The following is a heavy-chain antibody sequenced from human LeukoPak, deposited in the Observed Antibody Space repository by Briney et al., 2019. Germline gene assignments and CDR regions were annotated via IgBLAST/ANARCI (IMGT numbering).Heavy chain of an antibody. CDR1: GFTFSSFT. D-gene: IGHD6-6*01. CDR3: ARHSSSSSYYYYYGMDV. V-gene: IGHV3-21*01. CDR2: ISSTSTYI. Sequence: GGSLRLSCAASGFTFSSFTMNWVRQAPGKGLEWVSSISSTSTYIHYADSVKGRFTISRDNAKNSLYLQMNSLRAEDTAVYYCARHSSSSSYYYYYGMDVWGQGTTVTVSS. J-gene: IGHJ6*02.